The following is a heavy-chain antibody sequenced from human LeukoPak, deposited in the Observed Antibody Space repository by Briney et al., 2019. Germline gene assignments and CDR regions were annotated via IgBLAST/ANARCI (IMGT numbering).Heavy chain of an antibody. V-gene: IGHV4-38-2*02. J-gene: IGHJ4*02. CDR3: ARSPYYYDSSGYYHYPFYFDY. D-gene: IGHD3-22*01. CDR2: IYHSGNT. Sequence: PSETLSLTCIVSGYSISSGYYWGWIRQPPGKGLEWIAIIYHSGNTYYNPSLKSRVTISVDTSKNQFSLKLSSVTAADTAVYYCARSPYYYDSSGYYHYPFYFDYWGQGTLVTVSS. CDR1: GYSISSGYY.